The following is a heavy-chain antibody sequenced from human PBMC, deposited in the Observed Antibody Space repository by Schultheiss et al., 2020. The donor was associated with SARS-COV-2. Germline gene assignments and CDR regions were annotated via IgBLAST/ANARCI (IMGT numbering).Heavy chain of an antibody. J-gene: IGHJ4*02. CDR3: ASGDCSSTSCYAGPGY. V-gene: IGHV4-31*03. Sequence: SETLSLTCTVSGGSISSGGYYWSWIRQTPGKGLEWIGYIYYSGSTYYNPSLKSRVTISVDTSKNQFSLKLSSVTAADTAVYYCASGDCSSTSCYAGPGYWGQGTLVTVSS. CDR1: GGSISSGGYY. D-gene: IGHD2-2*01. CDR2: IYYSGST.